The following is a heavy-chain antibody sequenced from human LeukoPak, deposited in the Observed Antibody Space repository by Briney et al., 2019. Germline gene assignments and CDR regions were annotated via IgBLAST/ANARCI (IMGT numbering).Heavy chain of an antibody. CDR1: GFTFSNYG. Sequence: GRSLRLSCAASGFTFSNYGTHWVRQAPGKGLEWVAVISYDGSNKYYADSVKGRFTISRDNSKNTLYLQMNSLRAEDTAVYYCAEEVGATYPTFDYWGQGTLVTVSS. D-gene: IGHD1-26*01. CDR2: ISYDGSNK. CDR3: AEEVGATYPTFDY. V-gene: IGHV3-30*18. J-gene: IGHJ4*02.